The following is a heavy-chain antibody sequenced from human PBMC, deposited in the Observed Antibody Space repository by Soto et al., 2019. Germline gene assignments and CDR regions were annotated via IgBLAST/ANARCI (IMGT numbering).Heavy chain of an antibody. CDR2: IRKKANGYTT. Sequence: EVQLVESGGGLVQPGGSLRLSCAASGFTFSDHYMDWVRQAPGKGLEWVARIRKKANGYTTEHAASVKGRFTISRDDSENSLFLQMNSLRTEDTALYYCARGGTIYPFYSDFWGQGTLVTVSS. CDR1: GFTFSDHY. J-gene: IGHJ4*02. D-gene: IGHD2-2*02. V-gene: IGHV3-72*01. CDR3: ARGGTIYPFYSDF.